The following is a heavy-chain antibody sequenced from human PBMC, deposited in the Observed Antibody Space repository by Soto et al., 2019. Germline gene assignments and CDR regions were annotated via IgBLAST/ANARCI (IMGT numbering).Heavy chain of an antibody. D-gene: IGHD2-21*02. CDR1: GGSISSGGYY. J-gene: IGHJ5*02. V-gene: IGHV4-31*03. CDR3: AREIVTAGGSNYFDP. Sequence: SETLSLTCTVSGGSISSGGYYWSWIRQHPGKGLEWIGYIYYSGSTYYNPSLKRRVTISVDTSKNQFSLKLSSVTAADTAVYFCAREIVTAGGSNYFDPWCPGTLVTVSS. CDR2: IYYSGST.